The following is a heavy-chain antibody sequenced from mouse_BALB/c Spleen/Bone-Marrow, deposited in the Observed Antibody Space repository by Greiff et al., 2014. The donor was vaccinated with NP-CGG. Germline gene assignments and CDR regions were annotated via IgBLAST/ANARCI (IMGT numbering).Heavy chain of an antibody. V-gene: IGHV2-9-2*01. Sequence: VQLQQSGPGLVAPSQSLSITCTVSGFSLTTYDISWIRQPPGKGLEWLGVIWTGGGTNYNSAFMSRLSISKDNSRSQVFLKMNSLQTEDTAIYYCARGTARTSWDAMDYWGQGTSVTVPS. D-gene: IGHD3-2*01. J-gene: IGHJ4*01. CDR3: ARGTARTSWDAMDY. CDR2: IWTGGGT. CDR1: GFSLTTYD.